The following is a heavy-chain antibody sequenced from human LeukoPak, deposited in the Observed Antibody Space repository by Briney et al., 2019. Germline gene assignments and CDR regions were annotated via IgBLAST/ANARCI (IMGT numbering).Heavy chain of an antibody. CDR2: ISGSGGST. Sequence: PGGSLRLSCAASGFTFSSYAMSWVRQAPGKGLEWVSAISGSGGSTYYADSVKGRLTISRDNSKNTLYLQMNSLRAEDTAVYYCAKGGESIAVAGTGAVYYGMDVWGQGTTVTVSS. CDR1: GFTFSSYA. V-gene: IGHV3-23*01. CDR3: AKGGESIAVAGTGAVYYGMDV. D-gene: IGHD6-19*01. J-gene: IGHJ6*02.